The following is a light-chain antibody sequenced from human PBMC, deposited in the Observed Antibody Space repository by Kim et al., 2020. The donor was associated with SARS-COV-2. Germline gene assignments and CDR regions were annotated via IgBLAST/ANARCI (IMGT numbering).Light chain of an antibody. V-gene: IGLV2-11*01. CDR2: DVS. CDR1: SSDVGGYNY. Sequence: QYALTQPRSVSGSPGQSVTISCTGTSSDVGGYNYVSWYQQHPGKAPKLMIYDVSKRPSGVPDRFSGSKSGNTASLTISGLQAEDEADYYCCSYAGSYGGLFGGGTQLTVL. CDR3: CSYAGSYGGL. J-gene: IGLJ2*01.